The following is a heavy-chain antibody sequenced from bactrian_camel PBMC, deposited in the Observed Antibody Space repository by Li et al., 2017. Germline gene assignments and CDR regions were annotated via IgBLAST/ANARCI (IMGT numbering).Heavy chain of an antibody. CDR2: IQDDGAK. D-gene: IGHD3*01. V-gene: IGHV3S55*01. CDR1: GYTRRSGC. CDR3: ASDQGGSLSFRCSASRLAVSFGH. Sequence: HVQLVESGGGSVQAGGSLSLSCATRGYTRRSGCLAWFRQVPGKEREMVAQIQDDGAKHYDSTAEGRFTISKDAAKDTLDLRMTSLKPEDSGMYYCASDQGGSLSFRCSASRLAVSFGHWGQGTQVTVS. J-gene: IGHJ4*01.